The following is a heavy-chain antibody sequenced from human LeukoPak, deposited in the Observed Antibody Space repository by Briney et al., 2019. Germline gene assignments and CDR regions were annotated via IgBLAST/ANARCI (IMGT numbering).Heavy chain of an antibody. CDR1: GGSISSYY. J-gene: IGHJ4*02. D-gene: IGHD5-24*01. CDR2: IHYSGST. CDR3: ARDFSYGDGYNPIPYN. V-gene: IGHV4-59*01. Sequence: SETLSLTCTVSGGSISSYYWSWIRQPPGKGLEWIGYIHYSGSTNYNPSLKSRVTISIDTSKNQFSLKLNSVTAADTAVYYCARDFSYGDGYNPIPYNWGQGTLVTVSS.